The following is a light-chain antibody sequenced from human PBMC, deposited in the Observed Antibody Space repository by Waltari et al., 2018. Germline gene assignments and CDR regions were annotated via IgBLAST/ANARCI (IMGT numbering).Light chain of an antibody. CDR3: QVWDSGSDHYV. Sequence: SYELTQPPSVSVAPGQTARITCDGDKIGRKNVHWYPHKPGQAPVLVVYDDGDRPSGIPERVSGSNSGNTAALTISRVDAGDEAEYYCQVWDSGSDHYVFGTVTKVTVL. V-gene: IGLV3-21*02. J-gene: IGLJ1*01. CDR2: DDG. CDR1: KIGRKN.